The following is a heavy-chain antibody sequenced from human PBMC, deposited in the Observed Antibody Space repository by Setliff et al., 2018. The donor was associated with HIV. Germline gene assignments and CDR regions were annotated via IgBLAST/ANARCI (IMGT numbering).Heavy chain of an antibody. CDR1: GFTFSTYW. D-gene: IGHD1-7*01. J-gene: IGHJ4*02. CDR2: IDSDGTNT. CDR3: VKDMTGTPSYFFDY. Sequence: GGSLRLSCAASGFTFSTYWMHWVRQAPGKGLVWVSYIDSDGTNTDYADSVKGRFTIARDNPKNTLYLQMNSLRAEDTAVYYCVKDMTGTPSYFFDYWGQGTLVTVSS. V-gene: IGHV3-74*01.